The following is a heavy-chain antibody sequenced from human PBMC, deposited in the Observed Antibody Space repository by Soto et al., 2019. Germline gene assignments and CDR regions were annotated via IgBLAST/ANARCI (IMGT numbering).Heavy chain of an antibody. CDR2: TYYRSKWYN. D-gene: IGHD5-18*01. CDR1: GDSVSSNSAA. Sequence: SQTLSLTCAISGDSVSSNSAAWNWIRQSPSRGLEWLGRTYYRSKWYNDYAVSVKSRITINADTSMNQFSPQLNSLTPEDTAVYYCARETGYSYGYYYYYGMDVWGQGTTVTVSS. CDR3: ARETGYSYGYYYYYGMDV. V-gene: IGHV6-1*01. J-gene: IGHJ6*02.